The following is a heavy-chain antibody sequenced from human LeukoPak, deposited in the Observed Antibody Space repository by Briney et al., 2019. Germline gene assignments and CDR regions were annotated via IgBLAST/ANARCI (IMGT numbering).Heavy chain of an antibody. Sequence: GASVKVSCKASGYTFTGYYMHWVRQAPGQGLEWMGWINPNSGGTNYAQKFRGRVTMTRDTSISTAYMELSRLRSDDTAVYYCARDHRTMVRGVITYWGQGTLVTVSS. D-gene: IGHD3-10*01. J-gene: IGHJ4*02. CDR1: GYTFTGYY. V-gene: IGHV1-2*02. CDR2: INPNSGGT. CDR3: ARDHRTMVRGVITY.